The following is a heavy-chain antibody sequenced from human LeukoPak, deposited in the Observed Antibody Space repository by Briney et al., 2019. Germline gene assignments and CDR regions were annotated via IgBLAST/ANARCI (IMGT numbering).Heavy chain of an antibody. CDR3: AKDLFDFGVVKIGYYFDY. V-gene: IGHV3-23*01. CDR2: ISGSGGST. Sequence: PGGSLRLSCAASRFTFSNAWMSWVRQAPGKGLEWVSGISGSGGSTYYADSVKGRFTISRDNSKNTLYLQMTSLRAEDTAVYYCAKDLFDFGVVKIGYYFDYWGQGSLVTVSS. D-gene: IGHD3-3*01. J-gene: IGHJ4*02. CDR1: RFTFSNAW.